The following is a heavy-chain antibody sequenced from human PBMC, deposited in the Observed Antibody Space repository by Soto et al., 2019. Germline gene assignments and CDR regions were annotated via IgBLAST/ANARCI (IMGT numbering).Heavy chain of an antibody. CDR2: ISSSGSTI. J-gene: IGHJ1*01. Sequence: QVQLVESGGGLVKPGGSLRLSCAAYGFTFSDYYMSWIRQAPGKGLELDSYISSSGSTIYYADAVKGRFTISRDNAKTSLYMQRNSLRCEGTAVYYCPRSMRRSYREQRDSWDRGTMATASS. D-gene: IGHD3-16*02. CDR1: GFTFSDYY. CDR3: PRSMRRSYREQRDS. V-gene: IGHV3-11*01.